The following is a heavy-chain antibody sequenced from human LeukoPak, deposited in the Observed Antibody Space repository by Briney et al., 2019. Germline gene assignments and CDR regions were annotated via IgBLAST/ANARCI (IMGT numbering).Heavy chain of an antibody. V-gene: IGHV1-2*02. CDR1: GYTFTGYY. CDR3: AGDSRSRIEYSMDV. Sequence: ASVKVSCKASGYTFTGYYLHWVRQAPGQGLEWMGCVNPNSGDTNYAQKFQGSVTMTRDTSISTVYMELSRLRSDDTAVYYCAGDSRSRIEYSMDVWGKGTTVTISS. J-gene: IGHJ6*03. CDR2: VNPNSGDT. D-gene: IGHD1-26*01.